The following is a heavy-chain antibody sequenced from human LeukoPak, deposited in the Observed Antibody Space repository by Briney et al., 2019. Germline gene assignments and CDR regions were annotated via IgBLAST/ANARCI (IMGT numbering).Heavy chain of an antibody. CDR3: AREGRSGYFDY. CDR2: IPYSGST. J-gene: IGHJ4*02. CDR1: GGSITSYY. Sequence: PSETLSLTCTVSGGSITSYYWSWIRQPPGKGLEWIGYIPYSGSTNYNPSLKSRVTISVDTSKNQFSLKLSSVTAADTAVYYCAREGRSGYFDYWGQGTLVTVSS. V-gene: IGHV4-59*01. D-gene: IGHD3-22*01.